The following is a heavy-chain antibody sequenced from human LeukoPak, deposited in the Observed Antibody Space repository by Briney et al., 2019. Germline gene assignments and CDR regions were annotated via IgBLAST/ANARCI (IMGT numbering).Heavy chain of an antibody. Sequence: SETLSLTCTVSGDSISSYYRSWIRQSPGKGLEWIGYIYDSGSSKYNPSLKSRVTMSPDMSKNQFSLKLSSVTAADTAVYYCARLESGVLGDPYYYDSTGYYYRGYFDSWGQGTLVTVSS. CDR3: ARLESGVLGDPYYYDSTGYYYRGYFDS. D-gene: IGHD3-22*01. CDR2: IYDSGSS. J-gene: IGHJ4*02. CDR1: GDSISSYY. V-gene: IGHV4-59*08.